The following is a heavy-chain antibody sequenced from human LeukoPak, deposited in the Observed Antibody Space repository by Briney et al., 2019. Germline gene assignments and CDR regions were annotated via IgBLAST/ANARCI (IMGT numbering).Heavy chain of an antibody. V-gene: IGHV4-39*01. D-gene: IGHD3-22*01. J-gene: IGHJ4*02. CDR3: ARTYYYDSSGLFDY. CDR1: GGSISSGSYY. CDR2: IYYSGST. Sequence: SETLSLTCTVSGGSISSGSYYWTWIRQPPGKGLEWIGSIYYSGSTYYNPSLKSRVTISVDTSKNQFSLKLSSVTAADTAVYYCARTYYYDSSGLFDYWGQGTLVTVSS.